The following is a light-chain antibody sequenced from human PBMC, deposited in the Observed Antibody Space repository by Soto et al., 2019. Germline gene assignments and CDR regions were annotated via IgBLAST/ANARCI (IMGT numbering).Light chain of an antibody. CDR1: QSFCRSY. J-gene: IGKJ5*01. CDR3: HQYDGSPIT. CDR2: SVS. Sequence: DIAVTQSPGTLSLSPGSRATLACRASQSFCRSYLAWYQQKPGQAPRLLISSVSKRYTGIPERFSGGGSGTDFTLTISRVEPEDFALYICHQYDGSPITFGQGTRLEIK. V-gene: IGKV3-20*01.